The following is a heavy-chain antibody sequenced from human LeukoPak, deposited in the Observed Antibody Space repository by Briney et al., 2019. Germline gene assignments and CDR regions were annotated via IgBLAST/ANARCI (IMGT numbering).Heavy chain of an antibody. D-gene: IGHD2-2*02. J-gene: IGHJ4*02. V-gene: IGHV3-30*02. CDR2: IRHDEANS. CDR1: GFNLNSYA. Sequence: PGGSLRLSCAVSGFNLNSYAMHWVRQAPGKGLEWVAVIRHDEANSFYADSVQGRFTISRDTSKKRLYLQMNSLTIEDRAVYFCAKEYTPSSPLGELDSWGQGALVTVSS. CDR3: AKEYTPSSPLGELDS.